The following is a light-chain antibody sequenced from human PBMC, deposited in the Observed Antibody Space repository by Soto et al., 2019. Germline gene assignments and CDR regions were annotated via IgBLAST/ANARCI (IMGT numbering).Light chain of an antibody. CDR1: QSVSSSY. J-gene: IGKJ2*01. Sequence: EIVLTQSPCTLSLSPGERATLSFRASQSVSSSYLAWYQQKPGQAPRLLIYRASSRATGIPDRFSGSGSGTDFTLTISRLEPEDFAVYYCQQYGSSPGYTFGQGTKLEIK. CDR2: RAS. V-gene: IGKV3-20*01. CDR3: QQYGSSPGYT.